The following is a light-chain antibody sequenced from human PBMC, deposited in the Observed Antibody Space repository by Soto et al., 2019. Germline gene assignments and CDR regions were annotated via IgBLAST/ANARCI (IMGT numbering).Light chain of an antibody. Sequence: EIVLTQSPGTLSLSPGERATLSCRASQSVSSSYLAWYQQKPGQAPRLLIYGASTRATGTPARFSGSGSGTEFTLTISSLQSGDFAVYYCQQYNIWPWTFGRGTKVDI. V-gene: IGKV3-15*01. CDR3: QQYNIWPWT. J-gene: IGKJ1*01. CDR1: QSVSSSY. CDR2: GAS.